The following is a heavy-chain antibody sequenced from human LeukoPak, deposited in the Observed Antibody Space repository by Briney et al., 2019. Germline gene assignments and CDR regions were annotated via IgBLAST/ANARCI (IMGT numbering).Heavy chain of an antibody. CDR2: IYYSGST. V-gene: IGHV4-59*08. D-gene: IGHD3-10*01. CDR1: GGSISSYY. CDR3: ARPSITMVRGGAYDI. Sequence: SETLSLTCTVSGGSISSYYWSWIRQPPGKGLEWIGYIYYSGSTNYNPSLKSRVTISVDTSKNQFSLKLSSVTAADTAVYYCARPSITMVRGGAYDIWGQGTMVTVSS. J-gene: IGHJ3*02.